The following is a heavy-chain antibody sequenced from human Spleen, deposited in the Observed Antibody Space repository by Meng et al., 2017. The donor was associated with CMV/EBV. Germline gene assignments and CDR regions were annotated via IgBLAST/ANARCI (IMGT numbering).Heavy chain of an antibody. D-gene: IGHD2-2*01. V-gene: IGHV3-74*01. CDR1: GFAFGRYE. CDR3: ARDNYCSSTSCYLLSAYYYYGMDV. CDR2: INPDGSNT. Sequence: GESLKISCAASGFAFGRYEMNWVRQAPGRGLEWVSRINPDGSNTVYADSVRGRFTISRDNAKNALSLQMNSLRAEDTAVYYCARDNYCSSTSCYLLSAYYYYGMDVWGQGTTVTVSS. J-gene: IGHJ6*02.